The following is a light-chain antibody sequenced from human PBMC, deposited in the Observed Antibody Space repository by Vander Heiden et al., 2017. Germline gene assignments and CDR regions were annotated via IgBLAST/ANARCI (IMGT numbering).Light chain of an antibody. CDR3: QQYGNSPLT. J-gene: IGKJ1*01. CDR1: QCVSGSY. V-gene: IGKV3-20*01. CDR2: GAS. Sequence: EIVLTQSPGTLSLSPGERATLSCRASQCVSGSYLACHQQKPGQAPRLLIDGASTRATGIPDRFSGSGSGSDFTLTISRREPEDFAVYYWQQYGNSPLTFGQGTKVEIK.